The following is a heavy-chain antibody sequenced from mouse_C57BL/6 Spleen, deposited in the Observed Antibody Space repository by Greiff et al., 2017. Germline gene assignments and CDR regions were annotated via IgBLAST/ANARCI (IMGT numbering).Heavy chain of an antibody. CDR2: IYPGDGDT. D-gene: IGHD2-4*01. V-gene: IGHV1-80*01. CDR1: GYAFSSYW. J-gene: IGHJ4*01. Sequence: QVQLKQSGAELVKPGASVKISCKASGYAFSSYWMNWVKQRPGKGLECIGQIYPGDGDTNYNGKFKGKATLTADKSSSTAYMQLSSLTSEDSAVYFCARGIYYDYAYAMDYWGQGTSVTVSS. CDR3: ARGIYYDYAYAMDY.